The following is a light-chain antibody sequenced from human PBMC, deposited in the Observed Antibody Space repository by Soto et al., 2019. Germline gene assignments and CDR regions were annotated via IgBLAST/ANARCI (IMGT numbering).Light chain of an antibody. CDR2: DAS. V-gene: IGKV1-5*01. Sequence: DIQMTQSPSTLSASVGERVTITCRASQSVSNWLAWYQQKPGKAPKLLISDASILESGVPSRFSGSTSGTEFTLTISSLQPDDFATYYCQQYHTYRTFGQGTKVDIK. CDR3: QQYHTYRT. CDR1: QSVSNW. J-gene: IGKJ1*01.